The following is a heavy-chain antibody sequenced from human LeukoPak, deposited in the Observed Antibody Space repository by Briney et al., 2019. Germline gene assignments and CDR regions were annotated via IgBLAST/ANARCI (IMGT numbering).Heavy chain of an antibody. CDR3: ARHRGDQENFDY. CDR1: GGSISSGGYY. J-gene: IGHJ4*02. Sequence: SQTLSLTCTVSGGSISSGGYYWSWIRQPPGKGLEWIGYIYYSGSTNYNPSLKSRVTISVDTSKNQFSLKLSSVTAADTAVYYCARHRGDQENFDYWGQGTLVTVSS. D-gene: IGHD4-17*01. V-gene: IGHV4-61*08. CDR2: IYYSGST.